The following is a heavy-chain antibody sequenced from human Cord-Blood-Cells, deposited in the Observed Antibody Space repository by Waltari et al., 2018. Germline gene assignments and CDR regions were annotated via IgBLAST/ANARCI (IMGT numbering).Heavy chain of an antibody. Sequence: EVQLVQSGAEVKKLGESLKISCKGSGYSFNSYWIGWVRPMPGKGLEGMVFIYPGDSHNRYLTSFQVQVTISADKSISTALLQWSSLKASDTAMYYWARPYSSSWLDTFDIWCQGTMVTVSS. V-gene: IGHV5-51*03. CDR1: GYSFNSYW. CDR2: IYPGDSHN. CDR3: ARPYSSSWLDTFDI. J-gene: IGHJ3*02. D-gene: IGHD6-13*01.